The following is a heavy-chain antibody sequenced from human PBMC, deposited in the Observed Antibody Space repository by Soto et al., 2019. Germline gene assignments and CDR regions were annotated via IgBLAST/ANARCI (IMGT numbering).Heavy chain of an antibody. D-gene: IGHD3-3*01. V-gene: IGHV3-7*01. CDR3: ARLRVGERNDFWSGYWSLYYMDV. Sequence: GGSLRLSCAASGFTFSSYWMSWVRQAPGKGLEWVANIKQDGSEKYYVDSVKGRFTISRDNAKNSLYLQMNSLRAEDTAVYYCARLRVGERNDFWSGYWSLYYMDVWGKGTTVTVSS. CDR1: GFTFSSYW. CDR2: IKQDGSEK. J-gene: IGHJ6*03.